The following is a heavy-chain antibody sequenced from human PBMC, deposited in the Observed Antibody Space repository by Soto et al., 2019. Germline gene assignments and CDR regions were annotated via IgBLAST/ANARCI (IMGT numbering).Heavy chain of an antibody. Sequence: GESLKISCKGSGYRFTDYWIAWVRQMPGKGLECLGIIYPGDSDIRYSPSFEGQVTISADKSISTAYLQWSSLKASDTAMYYCGRPSRLHAMDVWGQGTKVTVYS. V-gene: IGHV5-51*01. D-gene: IGHD2-21*01. CDR1: GYRFTDYW. CDR2: IYPGDSDI. CDR3: GRPSRLHAMDV. J-gene: IGHJ6*02.